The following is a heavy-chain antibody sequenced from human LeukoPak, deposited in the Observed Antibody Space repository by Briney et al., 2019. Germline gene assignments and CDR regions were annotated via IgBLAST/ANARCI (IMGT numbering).Heavy chain of an antibody. CDR2: IYHSGST. CDR1: SYSISSGYY. D-gene: IGHD3-3*01. V-gene: IGHV4-38-2*02. J-gene: IGHJ5*02. Sequence: SETLSLTCTVSSYSISSGYYWGWIRQPPGKGLEWIGSIYHSGSTYYNPSLKSRVTISVDTSKNQFSLRLSSVTAADTAVYYCARVPHGETIFGVVLYWFDPWGQGTLVIVSS. CDR3: ARVPHGETIFGVVLYWFDP.